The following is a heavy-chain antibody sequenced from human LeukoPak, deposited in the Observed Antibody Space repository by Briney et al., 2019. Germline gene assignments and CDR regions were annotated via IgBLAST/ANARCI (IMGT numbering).Heavy chain of an antibody. CDR2: IRYDGSNK. Sequence: GGSLRLSCAASGFTFSTYGFHWVRQAPGKGLEWVAFIRYDGSNKYYVDSVRGRFTISRDNSKNTLYLQMNSLRNEDTAVYYCARMTAHAFDIWGQGTMVTVSS. CDR3: ARMTAHAFDI. D-gene: IGHD2-21*02. J-gene: IGHJ3*02. CDR1: GFTFSTYG. V-gene: IGHV3-30*02.